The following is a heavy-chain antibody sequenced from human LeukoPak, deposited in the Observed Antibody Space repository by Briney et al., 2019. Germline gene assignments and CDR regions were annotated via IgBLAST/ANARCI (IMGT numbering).Heavy chain of an antibody. CDR1: GGSISSYY. CDR3: ARQSLVVVVPAAINY. V-gene: IGHV4-4*07. Sequence: PSETLSLTCTVSGGSISSYYWSWIRQPAGKGLEWIGRIYSSGSTNYNPSLKSRVTMSLDTSKNQFSLNLTSVTAADTAVYYCARQSLVVVVPAAINYWGQGTLVTVSS. D-gene: IGHD2-2*01. J-gene: IGHJ4*02. CDR2: IYSSGST.